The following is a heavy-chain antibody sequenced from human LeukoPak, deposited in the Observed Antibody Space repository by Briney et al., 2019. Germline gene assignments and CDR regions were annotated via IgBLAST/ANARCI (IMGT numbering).Heavy chain of an antibody. CDR2: ISYDGSNK. CDR3: ARDPKPGGHSGKDLNAY. Sequence: PGKSLRLSCEASGFTFSSYGMNWVRQAPGKGLEWVAVISYDGSNKYYADSVKGRFTISRDNSKNTLYLQMNSLRAEDTAVYYCARDPKPGGHSGKDLNAYWGQGALVTVSS. CDR1: GFTFSSYG. D-gene: IGHD5-12*01. V-gene: IGHV3-30*03. J-gene: IGHJ4*02.